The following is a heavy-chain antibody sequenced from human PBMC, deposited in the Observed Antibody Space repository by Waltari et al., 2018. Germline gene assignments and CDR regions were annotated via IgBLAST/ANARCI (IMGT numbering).Heavy chain of an antibody. J-gene: IGHJ4*02. CDR2: IRQDGSDK. Sequence: EVRLVESGGGLVQPGGSLRLSCAASGFNFSSYWMSWVRQAPGKGLEGVANIRQDGSDKYYVDSVEGRFTVSRDNAKNSLYLQMNSLRAEDTAVYYCARVYWPRGFDYWGQGTLVTVSS. V-gene: IGHV3-7*01. CDR3: ARVYWPRGFDY. CDR1: GFNFSSYW. D-gene: IGHD2-8*02.